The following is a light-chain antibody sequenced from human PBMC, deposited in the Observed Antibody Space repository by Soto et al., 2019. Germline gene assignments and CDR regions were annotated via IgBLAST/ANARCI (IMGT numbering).Light chain of an antibody. Sequence: AVVTQLPSLIASPGGTVTHTRVSNSVTVTSGHYPYWFPQNTGQAPRTLMYGTRNKHSWTPARFSGSLLGGKGGLTLSGARPDDEAEDYCLMSYCGSYYEFRTGT. CDR1: SVTVTSGHY. J-gene: IGLJ1*01. CDR3: LMSYCGSYYE. CDR2: GTR. V-gene: IGLV7-46*01.